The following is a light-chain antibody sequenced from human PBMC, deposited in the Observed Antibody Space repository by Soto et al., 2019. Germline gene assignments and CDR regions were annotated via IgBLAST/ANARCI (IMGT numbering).Light chain of an antibody. Sequence: EIVMTQSPATLSVSPGETASLSCRASQSAGNFLAWYQQKPGQAPRLLIYEASNRATGISARFSGSGSGTDFTLTISSLEPEDFAVYYCQQRSNWPPITFGQGTRLEIK. J-gene: IGKJ5*01. CDR2: EAS. CDR1: QSAGNF. CDR3: QQRSNWPPIT. V-gene: IGKV3-11*01.